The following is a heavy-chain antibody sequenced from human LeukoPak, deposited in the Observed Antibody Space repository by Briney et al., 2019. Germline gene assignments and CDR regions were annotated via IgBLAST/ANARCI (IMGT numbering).Heavy chain of an antibody. V-gene: IGHV3-30-3*01. CDR1: GFTFSSYA. CDR3: ATLEIS. J-gene: IGHJ5*02. CDR2: ISYDGSNK. Sequence: PGRSLRLSCAASGFTFSSYAMHWVRQAPGKGLKWVAVISYDGSNKYYADSVKGRFTISRDNSKNTLYLQMNSLRAEDTAVYCCATLEISWGQGTLVTVSS.